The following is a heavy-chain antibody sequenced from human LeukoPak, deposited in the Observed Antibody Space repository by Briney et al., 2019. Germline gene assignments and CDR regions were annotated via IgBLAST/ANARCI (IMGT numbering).Heavy chain of an antibody. V-gene: IGHV3-30-3*01. CDR1: GFTFSSYA. J-gene: IGHJ4*02. Sequence: PEGSLRLSCAASGFTFSSYAMHWVRQAPGKGLEWVAVISYDGSNKYYADSVKGRFTISRDNSKNTLYLQMNSLRAEDTAVYYCARDPEENYDSPKYDYWGQGTLVTVSS. CDR3: ARDPEENYDSPKYDY. D-gene: IGHD3-22*01. CDR2: ISYDGSNK.